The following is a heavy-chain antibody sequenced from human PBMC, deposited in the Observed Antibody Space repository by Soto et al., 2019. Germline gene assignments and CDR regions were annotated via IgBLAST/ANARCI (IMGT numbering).Heavy chain of an antibody. Sequence: SETVSLTCTVSGGSISSYYWSWIRQPPGKGLEWIGYIYYSGSTNYNPSLKSRVTISVDTSKNQFSLKLSSVTAADTAVYYCARRYGDYFDYWGQGTLVTVSS. J-gene: IGHJ4*02. D-gene: IGHD4-17*01. CDR2: IYYSGST. V-gene: IGHV4-59*08. CDR3: ARRYGDYFDY. CDR1: GGSISSYY.